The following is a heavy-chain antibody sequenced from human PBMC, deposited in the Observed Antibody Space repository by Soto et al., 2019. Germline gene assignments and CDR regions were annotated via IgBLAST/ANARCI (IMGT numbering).Heavy chain of an antibody. D-gene: IGHD3-3*01. CDR2: IYYSGST. Sequence: PSETLSHTCTVSGGSISSSSYYWGWIRQPPGKGLEWIGSIYYSGSTYYNPSLKSRVTISVDTSKNQFSLKLSSVTAADTAVYYCARFPFGVVPVWFDPWGQGTLVTVSS. J-gene: IGHJ5*02. CDR1: GGSISSSSYY. V-gene: IGHV4-39*01. CDR3: ARFPFGVVPVWFDP.